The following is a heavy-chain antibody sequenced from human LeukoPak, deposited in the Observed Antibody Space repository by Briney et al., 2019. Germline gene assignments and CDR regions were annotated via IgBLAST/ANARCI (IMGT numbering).Heavy chain of an antibody. D-gene: IGHD6-6*01. CDR1: GGSFSGYY. CDR3: ARSSPPIAARPGTKYFQH. Sequence: SETLSLTCAVYGGSFSGYYWSWIRQPPGKGLEWIWEINHSGSTNYNPSLKSRVTISVDTSKNQFSLKLSSVTAADTAVYYCARSSPPIAARPGTKYFQHWGQGTLVTVSS. CDR2: INHSGST. J-gene: IGHJ1*01. V-gene: IGHV4-34*01.